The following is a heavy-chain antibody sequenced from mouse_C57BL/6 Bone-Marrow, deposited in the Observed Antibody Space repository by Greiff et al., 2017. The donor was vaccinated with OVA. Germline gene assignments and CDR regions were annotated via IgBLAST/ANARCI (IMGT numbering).Heavy chain of an antibody. CDR1: GYTFTSYW. CDR2: IDPSDSYT. J-gene: IGHJ3*01. CDR3: AREGIYYGNYGGFAY. V-gene: IGHV1-59*01. D-gene: IGHD2-1*01. Sequence: VQLQQPGAELVRPGTSVKLSCKASGYTFTSYWMHWVKQRPGQGLEWIGVIDPSDSYTNYNQKFKGKATLTVDKSSSTAYMQLSSLTSEDSAVYYCAREGIYYGNYGGFAYWGQGTLDTVSA.